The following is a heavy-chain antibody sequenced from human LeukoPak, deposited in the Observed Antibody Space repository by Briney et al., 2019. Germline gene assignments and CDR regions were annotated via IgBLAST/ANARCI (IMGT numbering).Heavy chain of an antibody. CDR2: IYSGGST. V-gene: IGHV3-53*01. D-gene: IGHD3-10*01. J-gene: IGHJ5*02. CDR1: GFTVSSNY. CDR3: AREGANYYGSGSYYSRFGWFDP. Sequence: GGSLRLSCAASGFTVSSNYMSWVRQAPGKGLEWVSVIYSGGSTYYADSVKGRFTISRDNSKNTLYLQMNSLRAEGTAVYYCAREGANYYGSGSYYSRFGWFDPWGQGTLVTVSS.